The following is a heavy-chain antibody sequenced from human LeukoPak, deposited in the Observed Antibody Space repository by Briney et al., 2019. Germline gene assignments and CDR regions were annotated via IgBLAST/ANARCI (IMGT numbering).Heavy chain of an antibody. CDR1: GGSIRIYN. V-gene: IGHV4-59*08. Sequence: SETLSLTCTVSGGSIRIYNWNWIRQPPGKGLEWIGYISETGSINYNSSLENRVTLSLDTSKSQISLNLRSATVADTAVYYCARQDALGKFPPPYYMDVWGKGTTVIVS. CDR2: ISETGSI. D-gene: IGHD1-26*01. J-gene: IGHJ6*03. CDR3: ARQDALGKFPPPYYMDV.